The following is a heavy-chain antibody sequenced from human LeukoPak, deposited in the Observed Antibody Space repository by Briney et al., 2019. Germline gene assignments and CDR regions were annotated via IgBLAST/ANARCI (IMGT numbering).Heavy chain of an antibody. V-gene: IGHV4-59*08. CDR1: GGSVSSNY. J-gene: IGHJ6*02. CDR3: AKLGARSYYYGMDV. CDR2: IYDSGST. D-gene: IGHD3-16*01. Sequence: PSETLSLTCTVSGGSVSSNYWNWIRQPPGKGLEWIGYIYDSGSTNYNPSLKSRVTISVDTSKNQFSLKLSSVTAADTAVYYCAKLGARSYYYGMDVWGQGTTVTVSS.